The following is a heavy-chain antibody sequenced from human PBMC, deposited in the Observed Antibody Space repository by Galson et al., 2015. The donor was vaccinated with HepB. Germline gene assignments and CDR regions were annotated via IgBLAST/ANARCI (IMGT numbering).Heavy chain of an antibody. Sequence: SLRLSCAASGFTFSSYAMHWVRQAPGKGLAWVAVISYDGSNKYYADSVKGRFTISRDNSKNTLYLQMNSLRAEDTAVYYCARDKGYCSSTSCWNVYYYYYGMDVWGQGTTVTVSS. J-gene: IGHJ6*02. D-gene: IGHD2-2*01. V-gene: IGHV3-30-3*01. CDR3: ARDKGYCSSTSCWNVYYYYYGMDV. CDR1: GFTFSSYA. CDR2: ISYDGSNK.